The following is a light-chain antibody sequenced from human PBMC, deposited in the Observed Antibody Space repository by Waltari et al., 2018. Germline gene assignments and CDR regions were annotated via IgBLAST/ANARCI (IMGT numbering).Light chain of an antibody. V-gene: IGKV2-28*01. CDR2: LVS. CDR1: QSLVESNGYTY. Sequence: DIVMTQSPLSLPVTPGEPASISCRSSQSLVESNGYTYLDWYLLKPGQSPHLLIYLVSNRASGVPDRFSGSGSGTDFTLKISRVEAGDVGVYYCMQALRSPHTFGQGTKLEIK. J-gene: IGKJ2*01. CDR3: MQALRSPHT.